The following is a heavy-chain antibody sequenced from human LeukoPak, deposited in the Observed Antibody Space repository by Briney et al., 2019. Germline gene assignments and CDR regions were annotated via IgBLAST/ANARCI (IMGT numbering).Heavy chain of an antibody. CDR1: GYTFTSYD. J-gene: IGHJ4*02. Sequence: VASVKVSCKASGYTFTSYDINWVRQATGQGLEWMGWMNPNSGNTGYAQKFQGRVTMTRNTSISTAYMELSSVRSEDTAVYYCARTPTVTTDHFDYWGQGTLVTVSS. D-gene: IGHD4-17*01. V-gene: IGHV1-8*01. CDR3: ARTPTVTTDHFDY. CDR2: MNPNSGNT.